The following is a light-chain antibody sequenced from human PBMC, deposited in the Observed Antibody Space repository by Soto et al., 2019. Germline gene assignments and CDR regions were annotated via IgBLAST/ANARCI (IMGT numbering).Light chain of an antibody. CDR1: SSNIGAGYD. V-gene: IGLV1-40*01. CDR2: DVS. Sequence: QSVLTQPPSVSGAPGQGVTISCTGSSSNIGAGYDVHWYQQLPGTAPKLMIYDVSNRPSGVSNRFSGSKSANTASLTISGLQSEDEADYYCSSYTSSGIYVFGTGTKVTVL. CDR3: SSYTSSGIYV. J-gene: IGLJ1*01.